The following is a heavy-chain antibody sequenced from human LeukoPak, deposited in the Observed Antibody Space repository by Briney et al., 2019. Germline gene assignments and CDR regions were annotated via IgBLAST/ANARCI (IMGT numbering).Heavy chain of an antibody. V-gene: IGHV3-21*01. CDR3: ARDPRGQNAFDI. D-gene: IGHD3-16*01. Sequence: AGGSLRLSCAASGFTFSSYSMNWVRQAPGKGLEWVSSISSSSSYIYYADSVKGRFTISRDNAKNSLYLQMNSLRAEDTAVYYCARDPRGQNAFDIWGQGTMVTVSS. CDR2: ISSSSSYI. J-gene: IGHJ3*02. CDR1: GFTFSSYS.